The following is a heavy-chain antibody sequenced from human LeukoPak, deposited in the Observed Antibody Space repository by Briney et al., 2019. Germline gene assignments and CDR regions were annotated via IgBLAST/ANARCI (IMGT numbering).Heavy chain of an antibody. CDR2: INWNGGST. J-gene: IGHJ3*02. D-gene: IGHD1-26*01. CDR3: AKANSGSYGAFDI. CDR1: GFTFDDYG. Sequence: SGGSLRLSCAASGFTFDDYGMSWVRQAPGKGLEWVSFINWNGGSTGYADSVRGRFTISRDNAKNSLYLQINSLRAEDTALYHCAKANSGSYGAFDIWGQGTMVTVSS. V-gene: IGHV3-20*01.